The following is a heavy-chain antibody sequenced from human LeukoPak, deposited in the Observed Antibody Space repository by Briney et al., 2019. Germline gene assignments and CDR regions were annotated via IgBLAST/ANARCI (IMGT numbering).Heavy chain of an antibody. Sequence: ASVKVSCKASGYTFTSYAMHWVRQAPGQRLEWMGWIIAGNGNTKYSQKFQGRVTITRDTSASTAYMELSSLRSEDTAVYYCASSRGSGWTRAHFDYWGQGTLVTVSS. CDR2: IIAGNGNT. D-gene: IGHD6-19*01. J-gene: IGHJ4*02. V-gene: IGHV1-3*01. CDR1: GYTFTSYA. CDR3: ASSRGSGWTRAHFDY.